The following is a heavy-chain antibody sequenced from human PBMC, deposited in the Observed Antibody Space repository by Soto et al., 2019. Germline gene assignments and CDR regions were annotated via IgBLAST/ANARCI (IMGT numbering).Heavy chain of an antibody. V-gene: IGHV4-39*01. D-gene: IGHD6-13*01. J-gene: IGHJ4*02. CDR3: ARLEGDSSSWYTSSGSPTS. CDR2: IYYSGST. Sequence: QLQLQESGPGLVKPSETLSLTCTVSGGSISSSSYYWGWIRQPPGKGLEWIGSIYYSGSTYYNPSLKSRVTISVDTSKNPFSLKLSSVTAADTAVYYCARLEGDSSSWYTSSGSPTSWGQGTLVTVSS. CDR1: GGSISSSSYY.